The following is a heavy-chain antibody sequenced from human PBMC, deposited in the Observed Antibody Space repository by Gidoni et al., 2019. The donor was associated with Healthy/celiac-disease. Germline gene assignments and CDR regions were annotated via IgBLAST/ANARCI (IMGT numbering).Heavy chain of an antibody. V-gene: IGHV3-48*01. D-gene: IGHD5-18*01. CDR2: ISSSSSTI. CDR1: GFTFRSYS. J-gene: IGHJ3*02. CDR3: ARGLSGYSYDLDAFDI. Sequence: EVQLVESGGGLVQPGGSLRLPCAASGFTFRSYSLNWVRKAPGKGLEWVSYISSSSSTIYYADSVKGRFTISRDNAKNSLYLQMNSLRAEDTAVYYCARGLSGYSYDLDAFDIWGQGTMVTVSS.